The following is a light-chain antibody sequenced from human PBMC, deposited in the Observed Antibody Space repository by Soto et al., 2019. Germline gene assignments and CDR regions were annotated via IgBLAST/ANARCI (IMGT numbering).Light chain of an antibody. CDR1: SSDVGGYNY. CDR3: TSYTSYSTLDV. CDR2: EVS. J-gene: IGLJ1*01. Sequence: ALTQPASVSGSPGQSITISCTGTSSDVGGYNYVSWYQQHPDKAPKLMIYEVSNRPSGVSNRFSGSKSGHTASLTISGLQSEDEADYFCTSYTSYSTLDVFGTGTKVTVL. V-gene: IGLV2-14*01.